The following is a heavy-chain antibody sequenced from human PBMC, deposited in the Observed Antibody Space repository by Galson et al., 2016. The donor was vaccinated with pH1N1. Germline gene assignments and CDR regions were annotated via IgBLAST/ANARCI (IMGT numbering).Heavy chain of an antibody. Sequence: SLRLSCAASGFTFSDSYMSWIRQAPGQGLEFVSYINSGGSSTYYADSVKGRFTISRDNAKNSLYLQMSSLRAEDTAVYYCARVPGVAGPGGWFDPWGHGTLVTVSS. J-gene: IGHJ5*02. CDR2: INSGGSST. CDR1: GFTFSDSY. CDR3: ARVPGVAGPGGWFDP. D-gene: IGHD2-2*01. V-gene: IGHV3-11*04.